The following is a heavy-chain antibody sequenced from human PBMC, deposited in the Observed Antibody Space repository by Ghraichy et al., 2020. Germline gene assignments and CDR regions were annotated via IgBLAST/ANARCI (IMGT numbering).Heavy chain of an antibody. CDR3: VRDAYYFDNRGHVRYGLDV. J-gene: IGHJ6*02. Sequence: GGSLRLSCAASGFNFDDYTMHWVRQVPGKGLEWVSRISWDSSIINYADPVEGRFTVSRDNRKNSLYLQMNSLRPDDTALYYCVRDAYYFDNRGHVRYGLDVWGQGTTVTVSS. V-gene: IGHV3-43*01. D-gene: IGHD2/OR15-2a*01. CDR2: ISWDSSII. CDR1: GFNFDDYT.